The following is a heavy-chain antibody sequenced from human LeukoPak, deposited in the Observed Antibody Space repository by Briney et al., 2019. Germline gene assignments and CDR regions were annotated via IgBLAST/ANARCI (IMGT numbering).Heavy chain of an antibody. CDR1: GGSISSTNW. Sequence: SETLSLTCDVSGGSISSTNWWSWVRQPPGQGLEWIGEISLTGETNYNPSLNGRVTMSLDKSRNQLSLKLTSGTAADTAISYCSRESGGFCPFGYWGQGTLVSVPP. V-gene: IGHV4-4*02. D-gene: IGHD1-26*01. J-gene: IGHJ4*02. CDR2: ISLTGET. CDR3: SRESGGFCPFGY.